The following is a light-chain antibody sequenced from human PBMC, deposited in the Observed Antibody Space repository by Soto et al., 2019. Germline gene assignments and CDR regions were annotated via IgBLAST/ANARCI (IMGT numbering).Light chain of an antibody. Sequence: NFMLTQPHSVSESPGKTVTISCTRSSGSIASNYVQWYQQRPGSAPTTVIYEDNQRPSGVPDRFSGSIDSSSNSASLTISGLKTEDDADYYCQSYDSSKSVVFGSGTKVNVL. CDR3: QSYDSSKSVV. CDR1: SGSIASNY. CDR2: EDN. J-gene: IGLJ2*01. V-gene: IGLV6-57*04.